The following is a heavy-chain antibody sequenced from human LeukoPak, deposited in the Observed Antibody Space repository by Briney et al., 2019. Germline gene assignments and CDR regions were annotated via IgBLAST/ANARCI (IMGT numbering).Heavy chain of an antibody. CDR1: GFTFSSYG. D-gene: IGHD3-22*01. Sequence: PGGSLRLSCAASGFTFSSYGMHWVRQAPGKGLEWVAVIWYDGSNKYYADSVKGRFTISRDNSKNTLYLQMNSLRAEDTAVYYCARGSYYDSSGYYVYYFDYWGQGTLVTVSS. CDR3: ARGSYYDSSGYYVYYFDY. J-gene: IGHJ4*02. V-gene: IGHV3-33*01. CDR2: IWYDGSNK.